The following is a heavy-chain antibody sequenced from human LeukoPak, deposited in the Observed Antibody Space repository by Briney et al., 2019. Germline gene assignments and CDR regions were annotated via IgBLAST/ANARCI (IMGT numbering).Heavy chain of an antibody. CDR3: ARDGGFWSGYTTYGMDV. Sequence: ASVKVSCKASGYTFTGYYVHWVRQAPGQGLEWMGWINPNSGGTNYAQKFQGWVTMTRDTSISTAYMELSRLRSDDTAVYYCARDGGFWSGYTTYGMDVWGQGTAVTVSS. D-gene: IGHD3-3*01. J-gene: IGHJ6*02. CDR2: INPNSGGT. CDR1: GYTFTGYY. V-gene: IGHV1-2*04.